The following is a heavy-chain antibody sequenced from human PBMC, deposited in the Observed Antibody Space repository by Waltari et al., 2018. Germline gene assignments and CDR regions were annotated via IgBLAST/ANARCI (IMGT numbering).Heavy chain of an antibody. J-gene: IGHJ6*02. Sequence: QVQLQESGPGLVKPSETLSLTCTVSGGPIRSYSWSWIRQPPGKGLEWIGYIYYSGSTNYNPSLKSRVTISVDTSKNQFSLKLSSVTAADTAVYYCARGLGYYYYYGMDVWGQGTTVTVSS. D-gene: IGHD6-6*01. CDR2: IYYSGST. CDR3: ARGLGYYYYYGMDV. CDR1: GGPIRSYS. V-gene: IGHV4-59*01.